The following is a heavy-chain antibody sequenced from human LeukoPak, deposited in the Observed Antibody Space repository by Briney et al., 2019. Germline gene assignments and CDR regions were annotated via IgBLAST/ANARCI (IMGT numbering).Heavy chain of an antibody. D-gene: IGHD2-21*02. CDR1: GFTFSSYW. V-gene: IGHV3-48*01. J-gene: IGHJ4*02. CDR3: ARFRTWGDKAFDY. CDR2: IGTTSGAI. Sequence: GGSLRLSCAASGFTFSSYWMSWVRQAPGKGLEWVSYIGTTSGAIYYADSVKGRFTISRDSAKNSLYLQMNSLRAEDTAVYYCARFRTWGDKAFDYWGQGTLVTVSS.